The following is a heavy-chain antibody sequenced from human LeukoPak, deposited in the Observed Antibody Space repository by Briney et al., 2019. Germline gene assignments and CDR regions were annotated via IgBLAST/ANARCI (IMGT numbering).Heavy chain of an antibody. CDR3: AKVHPAAGHYYGMDV. D-gene: IGHD6-13*01. CDR2: IIDSGGLT. V-gene: IGHV3-23*01. Sequence: GGSLRLSCATSGFTFRSYAMSWVRQAPGKGLEWVSGIIDSGGLTYYADSVKGRFTISRVNFKNTLYLEMNSLRAEDTAVYYCAKVHPAAGHYYGMDVWGQGTTVTVSS. J-gene: IGHJ6*02. CDR1: GFTFRSYA.